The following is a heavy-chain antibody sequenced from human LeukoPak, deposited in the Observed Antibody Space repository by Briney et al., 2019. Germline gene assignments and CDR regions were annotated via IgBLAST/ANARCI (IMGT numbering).Heavy chain of an antibody. V-gene: IGHV3-7*03. CDR1: GFTFSSSW. CDR3: ARDRAQAY. CDR2: IKQDGSEK. Sequence: GGSLRLSCVASGFTFSSSWMTWVRQAPGKGLEWVANIKQDGSEKYYMDSVKGRFTISRDNAKTLLYLQMNSLRAEDTAVYYCARDRAQAYWGQGTLVTVSS. J-gene: IGHJ4*02.